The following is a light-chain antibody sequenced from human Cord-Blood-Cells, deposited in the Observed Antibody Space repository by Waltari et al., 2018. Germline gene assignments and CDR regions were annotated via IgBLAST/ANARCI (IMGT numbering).Light chain of an antibody. J-gene: IGKJ1*01. CDR2: AAS. Sequence: DIQITPSPSSLSASVGDRVTITCRASPSLSSYLNWYQQKPGNAPKLLIYAASSLQSGVPSRFSGSGSGTDFTLTISSLQPEDFATYYCQQSYSTPRTFGQGTKVEIK. CDR1: PSLSSY. V-gene: IGKV1-39*01. CDR3: QQSYSTPRT.